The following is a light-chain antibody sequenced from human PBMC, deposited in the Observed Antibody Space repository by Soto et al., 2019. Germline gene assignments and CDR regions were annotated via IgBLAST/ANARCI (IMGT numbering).Light chain of an antibody. J-gene: IGKJ2*01. CDR3: QLYGSSPPRYT. V-gene: IGKV3-20*01. Sequence: EIVLTQSPATLSLSPGERATLSCRASQSVSSSYLAWYQQKSGQAPRLLIYAASTRATGIPDRFSGSGSGTDFTLTISRLEPEDFAVYFCQLYGSSPPRYTFGQGTKLEIK. CDR2: AAS. CDR1: QSVSSSY.